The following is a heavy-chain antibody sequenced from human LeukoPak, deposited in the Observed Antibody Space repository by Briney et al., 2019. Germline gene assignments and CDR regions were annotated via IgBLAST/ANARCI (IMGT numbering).Heavy chain of an antibody. V-gene: IGHV1-46*01. CDR2: INPSGGST. CDR3: ARSGDIVVVPAATAPDY. J-gene: IGHJ4*02. Sequence: GASVKVSCKASGYTFTSYYMHWVRQAPGQGPEWMGIINPSGGSTSYAQKFQGRVTMTRDMSTSTDYMELSSLRSEDTAVYYCARSGDIVVVPAATAPDYWGQGTLVTVSS. D-gene: IGHD2-2*01. CDR1: GYTFTSYY.